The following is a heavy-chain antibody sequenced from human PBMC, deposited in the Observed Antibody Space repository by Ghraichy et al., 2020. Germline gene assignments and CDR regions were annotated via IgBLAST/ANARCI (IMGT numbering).Heavy chain of an antibody. J-gene: IGHJ5*02. V-gene: IGHV4-34*01. Sequence: SQTLSLTCAVYGGSFSGYYWSWIRQPPGKGLEWIGEINHSGSTNYNPSLKSRVTISVDTSKNQFSLKLSSVTAADTAVYYCARGKYQLLGGGNWFDPWGQGTLVTVSS. D-gene: IGHD2-2*01. CDR1: GGSFSGYY. CDR2: INHSGST. CDR3: ARGKYQLLGGGNWFDP.